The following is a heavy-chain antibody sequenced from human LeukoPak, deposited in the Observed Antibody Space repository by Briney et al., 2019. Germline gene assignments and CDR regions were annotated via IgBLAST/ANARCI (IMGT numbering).Heavy chain of an antibody. V-gene: IGHV3-9*01. D-gene: IGHD3-10*01. J-gene: IGHJ4*02. CDR2: ISWNSGSI. CDR3: AKAPGSEKYYFDF. Sequence: GGSLRLSCAASGFTFDDYAMHWVRQAPGKGLEWVSGISWNSGSIGYADSVKGRFTISRDNAKNSLYLQMNSLRAEDTALYYCAKAPGSEKYYFDFWGQGTLVTVSS. CDR1: GFTFDDYA.